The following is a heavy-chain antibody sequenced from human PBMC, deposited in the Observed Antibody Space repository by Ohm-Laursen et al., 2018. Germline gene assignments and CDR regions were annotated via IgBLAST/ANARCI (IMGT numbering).Heavy chain of an antibody. Sequence: SLRLSCTASGFTFNSYAMTWVRQAPGKGLEWVSRINSDGSSTSYADSVKGRFTISRDNAKNTLYLQMNSLRAEDTAVYYCARAVAGDYWGQGTLVTVSS. CDR3: ARAVAGDY. J-gene: IGHJ4*02. CDR1: GFTFNSYA. D-gene: IGHD6-19*01. CDR2: INSDGSST. V-gene: IGHV3-74*01.